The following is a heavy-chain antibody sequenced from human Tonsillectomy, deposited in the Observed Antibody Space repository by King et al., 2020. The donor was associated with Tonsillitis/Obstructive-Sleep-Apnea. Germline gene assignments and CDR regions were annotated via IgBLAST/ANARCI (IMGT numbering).Heavy chain of an antibody. V-gene: IGHV3-66*01. CDR1: GFTVSSNY. CDR3: ASDAGADLDY. D-gene: IGHD4/OR15-4a*01. Sequence: VQLVESGGGLVQPGGSLRLSCAASGFTVSSNYMNWVRQAPGKGLEWVSIIYSGGSTYYADSVKGRFTSSRDNSKNTLYLQMNSLRADDTAVYYCASDAGADLDYWGQGTLVTVSS. CDR2: IYSGGST. J-gene: IGHJ4*02.